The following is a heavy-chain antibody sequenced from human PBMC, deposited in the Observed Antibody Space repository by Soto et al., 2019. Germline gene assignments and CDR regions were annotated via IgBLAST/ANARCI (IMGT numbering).Heavy chain of an antibody. CDR1: GYSFTSYW. Sequence: GESLKISCKASGYSFTSYWISWVREIPGKRPERLGRIDPSASYPNYSPPFQGHVPIPAATSLSTAYLQWSSLKASDTALYYCARYCSGGSCYDVSPCDRAFDIWGQGTRGTVSS. CDR3: ARYCSGGSCYDVSPCDRAFDI. D-gene: IGHD2-15*01. CDR2: IDPSASYP. V-gene: IGHV5-10-1*01. J-gene: IGHJ3*02.